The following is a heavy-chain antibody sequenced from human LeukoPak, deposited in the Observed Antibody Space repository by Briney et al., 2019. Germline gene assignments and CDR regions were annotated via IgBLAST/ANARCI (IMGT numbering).Heavy chain of an antibody. Sequence: ASVKVSCKASGYTFTSYGISWVRQAPGQGLEWMGWISAYNGNTNYAQKFQGRVTMTRDTSISTAYMELSRLRSDDTAVYYCARPYSSGRGWFDPWGQGTLVTVSS. J-gene: IGHJ5*02. CDR1: GYTFTSYG. V-gene: IGHV1-18*01. CDR2: ISAYNGNT. D-gene: IGHD6-19*01. CDR3: ARPYSSGRGWFDP.